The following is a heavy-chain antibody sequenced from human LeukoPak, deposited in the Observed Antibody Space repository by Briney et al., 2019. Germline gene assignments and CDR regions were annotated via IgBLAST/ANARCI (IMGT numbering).Heavy chain of an antibody. D-gene: IGHD6-19*01. Sequence: GGSLRLSCAASGFTFSSYAMSWVRQAPGKGLEWVSAISGSGGSTYYADSVKGRFTISRDNSNNTLYLQMNSLRAEDTAVYYCAKLGDSSGWSRAFDIWGQGTMVTVSS. CDR3: AKLGDSSGWSRAFDI. CDR1: GFTFSSYA. J-gene: IGHJ3*02. V-gene: IGHV3-23*01. CDR2: ISGSGGST.